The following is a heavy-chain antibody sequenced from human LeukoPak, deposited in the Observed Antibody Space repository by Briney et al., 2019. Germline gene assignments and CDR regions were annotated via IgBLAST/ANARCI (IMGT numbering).Heavy chain of an antibody. J-gene: IGHJ4*02. CDR2: ISGSGGST. V-gene: IGHV3-23*01. Sequence: GSLRLSCAASGFTFSTYGMHWVRQAPGKGLEWVSAISGSGGSTYYADSVKGRFTISRDNSKNTLYLQMNSLRAEDTAVYYCAKGVAAAGANFDYWGQGTLVTVSS. D-gene: IGHD6-13*01. CDR1: GFTFSTYG. CDR3: AKGVAAAGANFDY.